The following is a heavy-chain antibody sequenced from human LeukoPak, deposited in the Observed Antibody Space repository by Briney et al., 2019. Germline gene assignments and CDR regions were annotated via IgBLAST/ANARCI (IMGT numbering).Heavy chain of an antibody. V-gene: IGHV4-34*01. D-gene: IGHD1-7*01. CDR3: ARVGGLELLFDY. J-gene: IGHJ4*02. Sequence: MPSETLSLTCAVYGGSFSGYYWSWIRQPPGKGLEWIGEINHSGSTNYNPSLKSRVTISVDTSKNQFSLKLSSVTAADTAVYYCARVGGLELLFDYWGQGTLVTVSS. CDR1: GGSFSGYY. CDR2: INHSGST.